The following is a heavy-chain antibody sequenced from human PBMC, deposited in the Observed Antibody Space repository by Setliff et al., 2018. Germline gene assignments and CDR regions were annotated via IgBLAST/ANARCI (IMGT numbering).Heavy chain of an antibody. Sequence: SVKVSCKASGGTFSNNAIAWVRQAPGQGLEWMGRVIPMARSANYAQKFEGRVTITADESTNTAYMEVSGLRSEDTAVYYCAIGTNGYFSDVWGTGTTVTVSS. J-gene: IGHJ6*04. CDR2: VIPMARSA. CDR3: AIGTNGYFSDV. D-gene: IGHD2-8*01. CDR1: GGTFSNNA. V-gene: IGHV1-69*11.